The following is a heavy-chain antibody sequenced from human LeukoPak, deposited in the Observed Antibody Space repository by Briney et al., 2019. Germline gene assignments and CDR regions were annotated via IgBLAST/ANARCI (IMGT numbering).Heavy chain of an antibody. V-gene: IGHV1-69*04. D-gene: IGHD1-1*01. CDR1: GGTFSSYA. Sequence: SVKVSCKASGGTFSSYAISWVRQAPGQGLEWMGRIIPILGIANYAQKFQGRVTMTRDTSISTAYMELSRLRSDDTAVYYCARDCHKAGTTGNWFDPWGQGTLVTVSS. CDR3: ARDCHKAGTTGNWFDP. CDR2: IIPILGIA. J-gene: IGHJ5*02.